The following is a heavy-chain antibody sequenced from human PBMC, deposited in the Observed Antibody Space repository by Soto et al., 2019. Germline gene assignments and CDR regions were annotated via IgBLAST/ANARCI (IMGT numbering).Heavy chain of an antibody. CDR1: GGSINSGGYY. CDR2: IYYSGST. CDR3: ARDQDSRGYYFDY. Sequence: SKTLSLTCTVSGGSINSGGYYWSWIRQHPGKGLEWIGYIYYSGSTYYNPSLKSRVTISVDTSKNQFSLKLYSVTAADTAVYYCARDQDSRGYYFDYWGQGALVTVS. J-gene: IGHJ4*02. D-gene: IGHD3-22*01. V-gene: IGHV4-31*03.